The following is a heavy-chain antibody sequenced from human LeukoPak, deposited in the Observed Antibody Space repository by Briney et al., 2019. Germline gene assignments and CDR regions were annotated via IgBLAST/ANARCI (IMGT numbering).Heavy chain of an antibody. Sequence: ASVKVSCKASGYTFTGYYIHWVRQAPGQGLEWMGWINPNSGGTNYAQKFQGRVTISVDTSKNQFSLKLSSVTAADTAVYYCARQTHYYDSSGYYSKFDYWGQGTLVTVSS. V-gene: IGHV1-2*02. CDR1: GYTFTGYY. D-gene: IGHD3-22*01. CDR3: ARQTHYYDSSGYYSKFDY. CDR2: INPNSGGT. J-gene: IGHJ4*02.